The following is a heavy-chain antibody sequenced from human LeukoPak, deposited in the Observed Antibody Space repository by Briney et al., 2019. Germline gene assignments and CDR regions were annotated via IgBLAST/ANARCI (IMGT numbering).Heavy chain of an antibody. CDR3: ATDCYDGSGDYTVDY. V-gene: IGHV3-23*01. CDR1: GFTFRDYA. Sequence: GGSLRLSCAASGFTFRDYAMSWVRQAPGKGLEWVSVISGSGGNTHYADSVKGRLTISRDNSKNTVFLQMNSVGADDSSVYYCATDCYDGSGDYTVDYWGQGTLVTVSS. D-gene: IGHD3-22*01. J-gene: IGHJ4*02. CDR2: ISGSGGNT.